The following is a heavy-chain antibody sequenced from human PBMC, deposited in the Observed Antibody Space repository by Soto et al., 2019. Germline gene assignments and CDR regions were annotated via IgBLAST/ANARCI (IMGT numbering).Heavy chain of an antibody. V-gene: IGHV4-31*03. Sequence: SETLSLTCTVSGTSISRDPAYWSWIRQHPGRGLEWIGYIHHGGTTYYNPSLKSRVTISIDTSQNQFSLKLNSVTAADTAVYYCARDSAESRWFIWGTGALVTVSS. CDR2: IHHGGTT. CDR1: GTSISRDPAY. D-gene: IGHD2-8*02. J-gene: IGHJ4*02. CDR3: ARDSAESRWFI.